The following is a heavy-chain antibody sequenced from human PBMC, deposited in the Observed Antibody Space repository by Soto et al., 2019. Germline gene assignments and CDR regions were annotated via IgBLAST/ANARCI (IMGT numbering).Heavy chain of an antibody. Sequence: SETLSLTCTVSGGSISSYYWSWIRQPPGKGLEWIGYIYYSGSNNYNPSLKSRVTISVDTSKNQFSLKLSSVTAADTAVYYCARRYGGNFDYWGQGTLVTVSS. J-gene: IGHJ4*02. CDR2: IYYSGSN. D-gene: IGHD3-16*01. CDR3: ARRYGGNFDY. CDR1: GGSISSYY. V-gene: IGHV4-59*01.